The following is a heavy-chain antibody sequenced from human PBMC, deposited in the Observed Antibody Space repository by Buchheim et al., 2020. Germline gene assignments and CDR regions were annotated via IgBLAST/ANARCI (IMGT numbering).Heavy chain of an antibody. J-gene: IGHJ4*02. V-gene: IGHV3-23*01. D-gene: IGHD2-21*02. CDR2: ISGSGGST. CDR3: ATQLTYCGGDCYYYFDY. CDR1: GFTFSSYA. Sequence: EVQLLESGGGLVQPGGSLRLSCAASGFTFSSYAMSWVRQAPGKGLEWVSAISGSGGSTYYADSVKGRFTISRDHSKNTLYLQMNSLRAEDAAIYYCATQLTYCGGDCYYYFDYWGQGTL.